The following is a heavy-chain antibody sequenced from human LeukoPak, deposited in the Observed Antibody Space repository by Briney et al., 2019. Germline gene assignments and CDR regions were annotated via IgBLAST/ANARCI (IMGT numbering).Heavy chain of an antibody. V-gene: IGHV4-38-2*01. D-gene: IGHD3-10*01. CDR3: ARLHAGSSSSEYFDY. J-gene: IGHJ4*02. CDR2: IYHSGST. Sequence: SSETLSLTCAVSGYSISSGYYWGWIRQPPGKGLEWIGNIYHSGSTYYNPSLKSRVTILVDTSKNQFSLKLGSVTAADTAVYYCARLHAGSSSSEYFDYWGQGSLVTVSS. CDR1: GYSISSGYY.